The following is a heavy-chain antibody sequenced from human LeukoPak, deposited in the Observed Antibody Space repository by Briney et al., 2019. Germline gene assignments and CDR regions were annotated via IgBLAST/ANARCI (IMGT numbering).Heavy chain of an antibody. CDR3: ARDGGVGATELDY. CDR2: IRGYNGKK. V-gene: IGHV1-18*01. D-gene: IGHD1-26*01. Sequence: GASVKVSCKASGYTFTRYGISRVRQAPGQGLERMGLIRGYNGKKNYAQKFQDRVTMTTDTSASTAYMELRSLRSDDTAVYYCARDGGVGATELDYWGQGTLVTVSS. J-gene: IGHJ4*02. CDR1: GYTFTRYG.